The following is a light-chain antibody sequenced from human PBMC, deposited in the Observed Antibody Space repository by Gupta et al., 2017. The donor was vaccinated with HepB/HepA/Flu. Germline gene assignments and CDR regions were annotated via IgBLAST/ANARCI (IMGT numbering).Light chain of an antibody. CDR2: HAS. CDR1: QRVGLF. Sequence: EIVLTESPSTLSVSPGERVTLSGRASQRVGLFLAWYQHKCGQAPRLLIYHASNSAISIPARFSRSGSGKDFTLTTSCRGPDDFAVYYGQHRGCSGTFGQGSKVESK. V-gene: IGKV3-11*01. J-gene: IGKJ1*01. CDR3: QHRGCSGT.